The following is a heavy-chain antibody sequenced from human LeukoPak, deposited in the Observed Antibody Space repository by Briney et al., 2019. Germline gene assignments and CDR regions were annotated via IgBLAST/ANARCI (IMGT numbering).Heavy chain of an antibody. Sequence: GGSLRLSCAASGFTFSSYGMHWVRQAPGKGLEWVAVIWYDGSNKYYADSVKGRFTISRDNSKNTLYLQMNSPRAEDTAVYYCAKWSCSSTSCYTGDYWGQGTLVTVSS. CDR3: AKWSCSSTSCYTGDY. J-gene: IGHJ4*02. D-gene: IGHD2-2*02. CDR2: IWYDGSNK. V-gene: IGHV3-33*06. CDR1: GFTFSSYG.